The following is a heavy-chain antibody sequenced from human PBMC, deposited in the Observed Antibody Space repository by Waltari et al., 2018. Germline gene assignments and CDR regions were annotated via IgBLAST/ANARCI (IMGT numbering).Heavy chain of an antibody. J-gene: IGHJ4*02. V-gene: IGHV4-39*01. D-gene: IGHD4-17*01. CDR2: IYYSGST. CDR3: ATSFDYGGSFDY. Sequence: QLQLQESGPGLVKPSETLSLTCTVSGGSISSSSYYLGWIRQPPGKGLEWIGSIYYSGSTYYNPSLKSRVTISVDTSKNQFSLKLSSVTAADTAVYYCATSFDYGGSFDYWGQGTLVTVSS. CDR1: GGSISSSSYY.